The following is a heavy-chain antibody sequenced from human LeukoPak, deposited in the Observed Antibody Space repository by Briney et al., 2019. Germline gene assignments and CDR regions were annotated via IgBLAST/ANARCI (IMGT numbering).Heavy chain of an antibody. CDR1: GGTFSSYA. CDR2: IIPIFGTA. J-gene: IGHJ4*02. Sequence: ASVKVSCKASGGTFSSYAISWVRQAPRQGLEWMGGIIPIFGTANYAQKFQGRVTITADESTSTAYMELSSLRSEDTAVYYCARVALMYYYDSSGYDFDYWGQGTLVTVSS. V-gene: IGHV1-69*13. D-gene: IGHD3-22*01. CDR3: ARVALMYYYDSSGYDFDY.